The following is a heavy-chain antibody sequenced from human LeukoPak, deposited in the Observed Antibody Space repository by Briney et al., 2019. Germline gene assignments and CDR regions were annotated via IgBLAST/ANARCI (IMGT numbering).Heavy chain of an antibody. Sequence: TLSLTCTVSGGSISSGGYYWSWIRQHPGKGLEWIGYIYYSGSTYYNPSLKSRVTISVDTSKNQFSLKLSSVTAADTAVYYCARGRLNVAGFFDYWGQGTLVAVSS. D-gene: IGHD6-19*01. CDR1: GGSISSGGYY. CDR2: IYYSGST. CDR3: ARGRLNVAGFFDY. V-gene: IGHV4-31*03. J-gene: IGHJ4*02.